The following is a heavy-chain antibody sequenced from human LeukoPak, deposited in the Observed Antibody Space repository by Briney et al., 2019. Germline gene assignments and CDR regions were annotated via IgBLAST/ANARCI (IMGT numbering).Heavy chain of an antibody. Sequence: SQTLSLTCTVSGGSISSGDYSWSWVRQPPGKGLEWIGYIYYSGSTYYNPSLKSRVTISVDTSKNQFSLKLSSVTAADTAVYYCASRGYYWYFDLWGRGTLVTVSS. CDR1: GGSISSGDYS. J-gene: IGHJ2*01. CDR2: IYYSGST. CDR3: ASRGYYWYFDL. V-gene: IGHV4-30-4*01. D-gene: IGHD5-12*01.